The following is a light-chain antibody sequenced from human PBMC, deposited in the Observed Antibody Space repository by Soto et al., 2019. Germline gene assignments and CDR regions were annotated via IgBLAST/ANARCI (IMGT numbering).Light chain of an antibody. Sequence: EIVLTQSPGTLSLFPGERATLSCRASQSVSSTYFAWYRQKPGQPPSLLIYGASNRATGVPDRFSGSGSGPDFTLTISSVQPEDFAIYYCQQTHSAPRTFGQGTRLDIK. CDR1: QSVSSTY. J-gene: IGKJ1*01. V-gene: IGKV3-20*01. CDR2: GAS. CDR3: QQTHSAPRT.